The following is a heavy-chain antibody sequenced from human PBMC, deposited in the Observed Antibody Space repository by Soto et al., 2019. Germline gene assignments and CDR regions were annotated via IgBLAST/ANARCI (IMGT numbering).Heavy chain of an antibody. V-gene: IGHV3-13*01. D-gene: IGHD6-6*01. CDR1: GFTFSSYD. J-gene: IGHJ4*02. CDR2: IGTAGDT. Sequence: PGGSLRLSCAASGFTFSSYDMHWVRQATGKGLEWVSAIGTAGDTYYPGSVKGRFTISRENAKNSLYLQMNSLRAEDTAVYYCARIGAARLGRPLDYWGQGTLVTVSS. CDR3: ARIGAARLGRPLDY.